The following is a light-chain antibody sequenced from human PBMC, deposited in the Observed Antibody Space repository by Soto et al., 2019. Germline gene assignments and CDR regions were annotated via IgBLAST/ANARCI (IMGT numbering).Light chain of an antibody. CDR2: GAS. CDR3: QQYDFSLRT. CDR1: QSVSSSY. Sequence: EIVLTQSPGTLSLSPGERATLSCRASQSVSSSYLAWYQQKPGQAPRLLIYGASSRASGIPDRFSGSGSGTDFTLTISRLEPEDFAVYYCQQYDFSLRTFGQGTKVDIK. J-gene: IGKJ1*01. V-gene: IGKV3-20*01.